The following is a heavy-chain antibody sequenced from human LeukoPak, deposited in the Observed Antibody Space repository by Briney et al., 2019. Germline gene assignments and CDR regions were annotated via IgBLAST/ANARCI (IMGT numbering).Heavy chain of an antibody. CDR2: IYSGGNT. V-gene: IGHV3-66*01. Sequence: GGSLRLSCAASEFTVSNNYMNWVRQAPGKGLEWVSVIYSGGNTYYADSVKGRFTISRGNSKSTLYLQMNSLRAEDTAVYYCARDRGSSPYYFDYWGQGTLVTVSS. CDR1: EFTVSNNY. D-gene: IGHD6-6*01. CDR3: ARDRGSSPYYFDY. J-gene: IGHJ4*02.